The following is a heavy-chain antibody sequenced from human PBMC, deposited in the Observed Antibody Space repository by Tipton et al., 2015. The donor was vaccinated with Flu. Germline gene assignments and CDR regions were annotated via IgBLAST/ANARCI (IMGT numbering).Heavy chain of an antibody. D-gene: IGHD6-19*01. CDR3: AKDSLSGWYFED. V-gene: IGHV3-30*02. Sequence: QVQLVQSGGGFVQPGGSLRLSCAASGMTFVGYGMHWVRQSPGKGLEWVAFIRYIGNERTYADSVTGRFTISRDISKNTLYLQMNNVRADDTAVYYCAKDSLSGWYFEDWGQGTLVTVSS. CDR1: GMTFVGYG. J-gene: IGHJ4*02. CDR2: IRYIGNER.